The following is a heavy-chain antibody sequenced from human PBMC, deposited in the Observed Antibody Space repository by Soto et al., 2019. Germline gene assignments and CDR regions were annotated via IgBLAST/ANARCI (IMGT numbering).Heavy chain of an antibody. V-gene: IGHV1-46*03. Sequence: ASVKVSCKASGYTFTSYYMHWLRQAPGQGLEWMGIINPSGGSTSYAQKFQGRVTMTRDTSTSTVYMELSSLRSGDTAVYYCARDQGCSGGSCYSFLYYYMDVWGKGTTVTVSS. CDR1: GYTFTSYY. CDR2: INPSGGST. D-gene: IGHD2-15*01. J-gene: IGHJ6*03. CDR3: ARDQGCSGGSCYSFLYYYMDV.